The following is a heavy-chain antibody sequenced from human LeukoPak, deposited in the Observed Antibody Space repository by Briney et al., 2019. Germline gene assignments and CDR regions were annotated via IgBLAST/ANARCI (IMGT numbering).Heavy chain of an antibody. J-gene: IGHJ4*02. CDR2: ISSNGGST. CDR3: ARGGYDFWSGYYTR. CDR1: GFTFSSYA. D-gene: IGHD3-3*01. Sequence: PGGSLRLSCAASGFTFSSYAMHWVRQAPGKGLEYVSAISSNGGSTYYANSVKGRFTISRDNSKNTLYLQMGSLRAEDMAVYYCARGGYDFWSGYYTRWGQGTLVTVSS. V-gene: IGHV3-64*01.